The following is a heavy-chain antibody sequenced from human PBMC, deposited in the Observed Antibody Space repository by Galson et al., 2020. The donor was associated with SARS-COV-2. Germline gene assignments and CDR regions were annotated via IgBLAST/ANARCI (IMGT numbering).Heavy chain of an antibody. D-gene: IGHD2-15*01. CDR3: AAFPYCGGGSCYHGNNWFDP. Sequence: GGSLRLSCVASGFTLSSYEMTWIRQAPGKGLEWLLYIGIRGSTIYYADSVKGRFTISRDNAKNSLYLQMNSLRAEDTAVYYCAAFPYCGGGSCYHGNNWFDPWGQGTLVTVSS. CDR2: IGIRGSTI. V-gene: IGHV3-48*03. CDR1: GFTLSSYE. J-gene: IGHJ5*02.